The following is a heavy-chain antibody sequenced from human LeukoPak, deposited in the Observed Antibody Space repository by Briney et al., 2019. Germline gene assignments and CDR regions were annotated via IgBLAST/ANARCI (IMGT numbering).Heavy chain of an antibody. CDR2: IYYSGST. D-gene: IGHD2-2*01. J-gene: IGHJ4*02. CDR3: AQGEYCSSTSCYRH. CDR1: GGSISSGDYY. Sequence: SETLSLTCTVSGGSISSGDYYRSWIRQPPGKGLEWIGYIYYSGSTYYNPSLKSRVTISVDTSKNQFSLKLSSVTAADTAVYYCAQGEYCSSTSCYRHWGQGTLVTVSS. V-gene: IGHV4-30-4*01.